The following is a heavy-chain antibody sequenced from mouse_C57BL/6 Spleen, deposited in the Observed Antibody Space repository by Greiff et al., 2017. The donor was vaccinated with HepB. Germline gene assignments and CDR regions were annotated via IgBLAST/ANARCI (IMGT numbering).Heavy chain of an antibody. CDR1: GFTFSSYA. Sequence: EVQLVESGGGLVKPGGSLKLSCAASGFTFSSYAMSWVRQTPEKGLEWVATISDGGSYTYYPDTVQGRFTISRDNAKNNLYLQMSHLTSEDTARYYCAREGAYGRVYLDVGGRGTTLTVPT. CDR2: ISDGGSYT. CDR3: AREGAYGRVYLDV. J-gene: IGHJ2*01. V-gene: IGHV5-4*01. D-gene: IGHD1-1*01.